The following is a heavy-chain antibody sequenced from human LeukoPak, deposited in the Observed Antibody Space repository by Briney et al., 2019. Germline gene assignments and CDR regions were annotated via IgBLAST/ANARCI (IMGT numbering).Heavy chain of an antibody. Sequence: ASVKVSCKASGYTFGTHWMHWVRQAPGQGLEWMAIINPSGDFRSYAQKFQGRLTVTRDMSTRTVYMELSDLRPEDTAVYYCARGGKQWRGGNYFDSWGQGTLVAVSS. J-gene: IGHJ4*02. CDR3: ARGGKQWRGGNYFDS. CDR1: GYTFGTHW. V-gene: IGHV1-46*01. D-gene: IGHD6-19*01. CDR2: INPSGDFR.